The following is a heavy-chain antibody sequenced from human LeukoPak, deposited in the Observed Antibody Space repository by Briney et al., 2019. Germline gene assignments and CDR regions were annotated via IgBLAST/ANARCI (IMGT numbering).Heavy chain of an antibody. V-gene: IGHV4-39*07. J-gene: IGHJ4*02. CDR3: ARDGYSGYGGTFDY. CDR2: IYYSGST. D-gene: IGHD5-12*01. Sequence: SETLSLTCTVSGGSISSSSYYWGWIRQPPGKGLEWIGSIYYSGSTHYNPSLKSRVTSSVDTSKSQFSLKLSSVTAADTAVYYCARDGYSGYGGTFDYWGQGTLVTVSS. CDR1: GGSISSSSYY.